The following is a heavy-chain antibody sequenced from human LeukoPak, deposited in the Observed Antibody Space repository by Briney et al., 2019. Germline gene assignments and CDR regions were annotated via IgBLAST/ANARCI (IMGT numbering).Heavy chain of an antibody. CDR1: GFTFGRHW. V-gene: IGHV3-7*05. Sequence: GGSLRLSCAASGFTFGRHWMSCVRQAPGERLEWVAKIKQDGSVEYYVVSVKGRLTISRDNAKESLYLQMNSLRAEDTAVYYCARIGYSSSSFDFWGQGTLVTVSS. D-gene: IGHD6-6*01. CDR2: IKQDGSVE. J-gene: IGHJ4*02. CDR3: ARIGYSSSSFDF.